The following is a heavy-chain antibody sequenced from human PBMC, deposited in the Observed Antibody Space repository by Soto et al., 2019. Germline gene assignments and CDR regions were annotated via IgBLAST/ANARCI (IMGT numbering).Heavy chain of an antibody. D-gene: IGHD2-15*01. CDR1: GFTFSTYA. Sequence: PGGSLRLSCAASGFTFSTYAMDWARQAPGNGLDWVAGVSARGGDTSYANSVKGRFTISRDNSKDTMYLQMNSLRAEDTAVYYCAKSSGRAHYYGMDVWGQGTTVTV. V-gene: IGHV3-23*01. CDR2: VSARGGDT. CDR3: AKSSGRAHYYGMDV. J-gene: IGHJ6*02.